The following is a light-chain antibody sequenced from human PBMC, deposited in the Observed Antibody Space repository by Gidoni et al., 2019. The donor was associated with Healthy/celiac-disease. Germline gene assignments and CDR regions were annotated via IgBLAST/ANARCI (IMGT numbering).Light chain of an antibody. CDR3: QKRRNWPPGT. J-gene: IGKJ2*02. CDR1: QSVSSY. CDR2: DSS. V-gene: IGKV3-11*01. Sequence: EIVLTQSPATLSLSPGERATLSCRASQSVSSYLAWYQQKPGQPPRLLIYDSSNRATGNQARFSGSGSGKDFPLTISSLEPEDFAVYYCQKRRNWPPGTFGQGTKLEIK.